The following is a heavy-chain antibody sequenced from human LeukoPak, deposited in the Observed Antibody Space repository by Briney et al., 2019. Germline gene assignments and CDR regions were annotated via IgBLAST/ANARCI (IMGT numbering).Heavy chain of an antibody. J-gene: IGHJ4*02. D-gene: IGHD5-18*01. Sequence: SETLSLTCAVSGASLSSGGYSWSWIRQPPGKGLEWIGYVYHSGSAFYSPSLKSRVSISEDMSKNQFSLKLTSVTAADTAVYYCARETPMASFDSWGQGALVTVSS. CDR2: VYHSGSA. CDR1: GASLSSGGYS. V-gene: IGHV4-30-2*01. CDR3: ARETPMASFDS.